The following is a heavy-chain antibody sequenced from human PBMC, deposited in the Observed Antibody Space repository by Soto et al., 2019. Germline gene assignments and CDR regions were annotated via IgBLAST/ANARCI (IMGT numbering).Heavy chain of an antibody. CDR2: ISGSGGST. CDR1: GCTFSSYA. Sequence: GGSLRLSCAASGCTFSSYAMSWIRQAPGKGLEWVSAISGSGGSTYYADSVKGRFTISRDNSKNTLYLQMNSLRAEDTAVYYCADSIAAAPGGYFDYWGQGTLVTVSS. D-gene: IGHD6-13*01. J-gene: IGHJ4*02. CDR3: ADSIAAAPGGYFDY. V-gene: IGHV3-23*01.